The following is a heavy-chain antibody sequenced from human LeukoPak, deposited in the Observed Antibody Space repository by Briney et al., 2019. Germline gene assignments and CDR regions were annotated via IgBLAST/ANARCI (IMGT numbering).Heavy chain of an antibody. CDR2: INPSGGST. J-gene: IGHJ5*02. CDR3: ARDRGGNTYWFDP. V-gene: IGHV1-46*01. Sequence: ASVKVSCKASGYTFTSHYIHWVRQAPGQGLEWLGIINPSGGSTRYAQMFQGRVTMTRDTSTSTVYMELSSLRSEDTAVYYCARDRGGNTYWFDPWGQGTLVTVSS. CDR1: GYTFTSHY. D-gene: IGHD4-23*01.